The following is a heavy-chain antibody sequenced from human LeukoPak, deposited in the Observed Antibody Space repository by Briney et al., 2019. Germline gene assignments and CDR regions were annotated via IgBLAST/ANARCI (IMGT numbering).Heavy chain of an antibody. D-gene: IGHD5-18*01. V-gene: IGHV3-21*01. CDR1: GFTFSSYT. J-gene: IGHJ4*02. Sequence: GGSLRLSCAASGFTFSSYTMNWVRQAPGKGLEWVSSISSSSSYIYYADSVKGRFTISRDNAKNSLYLQMNTLRAEDTAVYYCARGSDTAIVLFYYFDYWGQGTLVTVSS. CDR3: ARGSDTAIVLFYYFDY. CDR2: ISSSSSYI.